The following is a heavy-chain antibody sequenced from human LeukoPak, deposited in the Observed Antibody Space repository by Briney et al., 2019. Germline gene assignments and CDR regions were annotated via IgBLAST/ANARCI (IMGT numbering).Heavy chain of an antibody. D-gene: IGHD6-19*01. CDR3: TRRIAVAGDNWFDP. V-gene: IGHV3-73*01. CDR2: IRSKANSYAT. CDR1: GFTFSGSA. Sequence: GGSLRLSWAASGFTFSGSAMHWVRQASGKGLEWVGRIRSKANSYATAYAASVKGRFTISRDDSKNTAYLQMNSLKTEDTAVYYCTRRIAVAGDNWFDPWGQGTLVTVSS. J-gene: IGHJ5*02.